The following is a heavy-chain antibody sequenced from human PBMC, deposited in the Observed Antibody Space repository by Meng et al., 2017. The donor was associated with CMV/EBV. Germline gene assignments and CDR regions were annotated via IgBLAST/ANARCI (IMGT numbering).Heavy chain of an antibody. V-gene: IGHV4-34*01. CDR1: GGSFSGYY. CDR3: ARGVGGWFDP. Sequence: QVQLRQWGAGLLKPSATLSLTCAVYGGSFSGYYVSWIRQPPGKGLEWIGEINHSGSTNYNPSIKSRVTISVDTSKNQSSLKLSSVTAADTAVYYCARGVGGWFDPWGQGTLVTVSS. CDR2: INHSGST. J-gene: IGHJ5*02. D-gene: IGHD1-26*01.